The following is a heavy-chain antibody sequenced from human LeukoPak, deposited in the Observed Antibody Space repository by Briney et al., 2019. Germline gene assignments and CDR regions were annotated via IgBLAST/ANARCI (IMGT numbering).Heavy chain of an antibody. Sequence: SVKVSCKASGGTFSSYAISWVRQAPGQGLEWMGGIIPIFGTANYAQKFQGRVTITTDESTSTAYMELSSLRSEDTAVYYCARDGYLYCSSTSCPLDAFDIWGQGTMVTVSS. CDR1: GGTFSSYA. CDR3: ARDGYLYCSSTSCPLDAFDI. J-gene: IGHJ3*02. D-gene: IGHD2-2*01. V-gene: IGHV1-69*05. CDR2: IIPIFGTA.